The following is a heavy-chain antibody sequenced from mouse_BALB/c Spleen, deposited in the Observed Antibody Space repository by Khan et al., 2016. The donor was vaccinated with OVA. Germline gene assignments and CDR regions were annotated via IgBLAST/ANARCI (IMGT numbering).Heavy chain of an antibody. CDR2: ISYSGNT. Sequence: VQLQESGPGLVKPSQSLSLTCTVTGYSITSDYAWNWIRQFPGNKLEWMGFISYSGNTKYNPSLKSRIFVTRDTSKNQFFLQLNSVSTEDTTTYSCTRVFGGDVDYWGQGTTLTVSS. J-gene: IGHJ2*01. CDR1: GYSITSDYA. CDR3: TRVFGGDVDY. V-gene: IGHV3-2*02. D-gene: IGHD3-3*01.